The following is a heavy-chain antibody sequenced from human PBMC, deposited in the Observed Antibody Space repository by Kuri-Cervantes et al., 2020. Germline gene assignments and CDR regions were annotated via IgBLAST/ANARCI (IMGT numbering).Heavy chain of an antibody. CDR3: TRNPNWGNFYYFDY. Sequence: SETLSLTCSVSGASILSYYWSWVRQTPGKGLEWIASFYYSGITNYNPSLQSRLSISTDTSKNQFSLKLTSVTAADTAVYLCTRNPNWGNFYYFDYWGQGTLVTVSS. CDR1: GASILSYY. J-gene: IGHJ4*02. V-gene: IGHV4-59*01. D-gene: IGHD7-27*01. CDR2: FYYSGIT.